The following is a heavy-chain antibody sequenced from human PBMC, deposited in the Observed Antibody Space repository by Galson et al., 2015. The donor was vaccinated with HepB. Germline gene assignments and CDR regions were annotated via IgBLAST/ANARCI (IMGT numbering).Heavy chain of an antibody. CDR2: ISYDGSNK. J-gene: IGHJ4*02. D-gene: IGHD3-10*01. CDR3: ARDGRAQRPHLDYYGSGSYDS. Sequence: SLRLSCAASGFTFSSYAMHWVRQAPGKGLEWVAVISYDGSNKYYADSVKGRFTISRDNSKNTLYLQMNSLRAEDTAVYYCARDGRAQRPHLDYYGSGSYDSWGQGTLVTVSS. V-gene: IGHV3-30-3*01. CDR1: GFTFSSYA.